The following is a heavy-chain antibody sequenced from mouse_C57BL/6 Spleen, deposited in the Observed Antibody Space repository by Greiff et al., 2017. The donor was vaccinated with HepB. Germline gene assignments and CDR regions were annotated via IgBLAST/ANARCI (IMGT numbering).Heavy chain of an antibody. Sequence: VQLQQSGPELVKPGASVKMSCKASGYTFTDYNMHWVKQSHGKSLEWIGYINPNNGGTSYNQKFKGKATLTVNKSSSTAYMELRSLTSEDSAVYYCASTMVKTFDYWGQGTTLTVSS. J-gene: IGHJ2*01. V-gene: IGHV1-22*01. CDR3: ASTMVKTFDY. CDR1: GYTFTDYN. CDR2: INPNNGGT. D-gene: IGHD2-2*01.